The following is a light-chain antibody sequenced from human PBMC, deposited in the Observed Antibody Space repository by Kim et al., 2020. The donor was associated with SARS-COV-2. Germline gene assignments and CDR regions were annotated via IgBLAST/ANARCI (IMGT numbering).Light chain of an antibody. CDR1: TGAVTSGYD. Sequence: PGGTVTLTCAASTGAVTSGYDPNWFQQKPGQAPRALIYSTNNKHSWTPARFSGSLRGGKAALTLSGVQPADEAEYYCLLYYGGAWVFGGGTQLTVL. V-gene: IGLV7-43*01. CDR3: LLYYGGAWV. CDR2: STN. J-gene: IGLJ3*02.